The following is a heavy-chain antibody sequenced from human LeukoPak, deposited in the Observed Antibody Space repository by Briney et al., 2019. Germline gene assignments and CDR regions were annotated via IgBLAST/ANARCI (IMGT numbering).Heavy chain of an antibody. V-gene: IGHV3-21*01. Sequence: GGSLRLSCAASGFTFSSYSMNWVRQAPGKGLEWVSSISSSSSYIYYADSVKGRFTISRDNAKNSLYLQMNSLRADDTAVYYCARSSYDYASSPYITWCRGTLVTVSS. J-gene: IGHJ5*02. CDR2: ISSSSSYI. CDR3: ARSSYDYASSPYIT. CDR1: GFTFSSYS. D-gene: IGHD3-22*01.